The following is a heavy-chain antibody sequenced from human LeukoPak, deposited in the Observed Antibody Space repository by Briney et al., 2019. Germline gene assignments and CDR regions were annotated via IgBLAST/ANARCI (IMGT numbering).Heavy chain of an antibody. CDR1: GFTFSSYS. D-gene: IGHD6-13*01. J-gene: IGHJ4*02. Sequence: KPGGSLRLSCAASGFTFSSYSMNWVRQAPGKGLEWVSSISSSSSYIYYADSVKGRFTISRDNAKNSLYLQMNSLRAEDTAVYYCARLLSIAAVGFDYWGQGTLVTVSS. V-gene: IGHV3-21*01. CDR3: ARLLSIAAVGFDY. CDR2: ISSSSSYI.